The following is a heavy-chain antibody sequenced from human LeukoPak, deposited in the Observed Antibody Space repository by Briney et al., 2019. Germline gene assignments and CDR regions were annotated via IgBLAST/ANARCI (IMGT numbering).Heavy chain of an antibody. CDR3: ARAVRQTAEIFGVDP. Sequence: SVKVSCKASGGTFSSYAISWLRQAPGQGLEWMGRIIPILGIANYAQKFQGRVTITADKSTSTAYMELSSLRSEDTAVYYCARAVRQTAEIFGVDPWGQGTLVTVSS. J-gene: IGHJ5*02. V-gene: IGHV1-69*04. CDR2: IIPILGIA. D-gene: IGHD3-3*01. CDR1: GGTFSSYA.